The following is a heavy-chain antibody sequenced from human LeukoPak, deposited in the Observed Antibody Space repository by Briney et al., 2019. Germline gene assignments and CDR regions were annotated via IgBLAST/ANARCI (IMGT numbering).Heavy chain of an antibody. CDR3: ARGNYYGSGSYPPPERVNYYGMDV. J-gene: IGHJ6*02. CDR2: ISSSGSTI. V-gene: IGHV3-48*03. D-gene: IGHD3-10*01. CDR1: GFTFSSYE. Sequence: PGGSLRLSCAASGFTFSSYEMNWVRQAPGKGLEWVSYISSSGSTIYYADSVKGRFTISRDNAKNSLYLQMNSLRAEDTAVYYCARGNYYGSGSYPPPERVNYYGMDVWGQGTTVTVSS.